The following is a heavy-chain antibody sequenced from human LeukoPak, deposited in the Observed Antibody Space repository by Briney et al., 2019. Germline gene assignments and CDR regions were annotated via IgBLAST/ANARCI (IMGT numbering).Heavy chain of an antibody. CDR1: GYTFTSYD. Sequence: ASVKVSCKASGYTFTSYDINWVRQATGQGLEWMGIINPSGGSTSYAQKFQGRVTMTRDASTSTVYMELSSLRSEDTAVYYCARDHFDAFDIWGQGTMVTVSS. CDR3: ARDHFDAFDI. J-gene: IGHJ3*02. V-gene: IGHV1-46*01. CDR2: INPSGGST.